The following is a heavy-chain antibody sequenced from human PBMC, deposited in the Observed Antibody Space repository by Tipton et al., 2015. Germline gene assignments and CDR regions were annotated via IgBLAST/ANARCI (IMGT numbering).Heavy chain of an antibody. J-gene: IGHJ4*02. V-gene: IGHV1-18*01. D-gene: IGHD6-19*01. CDR3: AREGGSGWGPFDY. Sequence: QVQLVQSGAEVKKPGASVKVSCKASGYTFTAYGIIWVRQAPGQGLEWMGWISAYNGKTKYAQKFQGRVTLTTDTSTTTAYMGLRSLRSDDTAVYYCAREGGSGWGPFDYWGQGTLLIVSS. CDR2: ISAYNGKT. CDR1: GYTFTAYG.